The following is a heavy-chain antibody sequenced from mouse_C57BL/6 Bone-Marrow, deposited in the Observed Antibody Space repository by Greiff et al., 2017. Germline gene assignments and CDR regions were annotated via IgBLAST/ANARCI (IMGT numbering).Heavy chain of an antibody. J-gene: IGHJ3*01. Sequence: VQLQQSGPELVKPGASVKISCKASGYAFSSSWMNWVKQRPGKGLEWIGRIYPGDGDTNYNGNFKGKATLTADKSSSTAYMQLSSLTSEDSAVYFCALITTVVRDLVAYWGQGTLVTVSA. D-gene: IGHD1-1*01. CDR3: ALITTVVRDLVAY. V-gene: IGHV1-82*01. CDR1: GYAFSSSW. CDR2: IYPGDGDT.